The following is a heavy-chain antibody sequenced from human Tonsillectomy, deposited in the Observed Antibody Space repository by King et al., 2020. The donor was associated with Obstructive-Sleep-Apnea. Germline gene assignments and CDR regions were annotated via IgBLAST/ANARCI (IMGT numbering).Heavy chain of an antibody. Sequence: VQLQESGPGLVKPSETLSLTCSVSGGSISGYHWSWIRQPPGKGLECIGYIYYIGNTNYNPSLKSRVTISVDKSKNQFSLKLSSVTAADTAVYYCARASVVTALSASYYFDYWGQGTQVTVSS. CDR3: ARASVVTALSASYYFDY. J-gene: IGHJ4*02. CDR1: GGSISGYH. CDR2: IYYIGNT. D-gene: IGHD2-21*02. V-gene: IGHV4-59*01.